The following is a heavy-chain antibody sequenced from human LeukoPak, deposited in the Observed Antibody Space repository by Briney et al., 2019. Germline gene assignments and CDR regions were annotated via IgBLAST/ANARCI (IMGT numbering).Heavy chain of an antibody. Sequence: GGSLRLSCAASGFHLSNYVMTWVRQAPGKGLEWVSGISGSGGKTYYADSVTGRFTISRDNSKNTLYLQMNSLKAEDTAVYYCAIGERFIDAFEFWGQGTEVTVSS. V-gene: IGHV3-23*01. CDR1: GFHLSNYV. CDR3: AIGERFIDAFEF. CDR2: ISGSGGKT. J-gene: IGHJ3*01.